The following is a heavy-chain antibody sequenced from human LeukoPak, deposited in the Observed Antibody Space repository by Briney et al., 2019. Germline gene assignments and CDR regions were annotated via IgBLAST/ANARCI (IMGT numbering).Heavy chain of an antibody. V-gene: IGHV3-30*04. D-gene: IGHD6-19*01. CDR1: GFTFSSYV. CDR2: ISFDGSNK. J-gene: IGHJ4*02. Sequence: GRSLRLSCAASGFTFSSYVMHWVRQAPGKGLEWVAVISFDGSNKYYADSVKGRFTISRDNSKNTLYLQMDSLRAEDTAVYYCAKDAGYSSGWYVRVRYYFDYWGQGTLVTVSS. CDR3: AKDAGYSSGWYVRVRYYFDY.